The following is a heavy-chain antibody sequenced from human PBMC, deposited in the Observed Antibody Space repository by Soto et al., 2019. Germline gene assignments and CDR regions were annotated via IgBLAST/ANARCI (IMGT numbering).Heavy chain of an antibody. CDR3: ARDKYSRTSGTTFDH. V-gene: IGHV3-11*01. D-gene: IGHD6-6*01. CDR2: ISSSDSTT. Sequence: PGGSLRLSCAASGFTFSDYYMSWIRQAPGKGLEWVAYISSSDSTTYYADSVKGRFTISRDNTKNSLYLQMNSLGAGDTAIYYCARDKYSRTSGTTFDHWGQGNLVTVSS. J-gene: IGHJ4*02. CDR1: GFTFSDYY.